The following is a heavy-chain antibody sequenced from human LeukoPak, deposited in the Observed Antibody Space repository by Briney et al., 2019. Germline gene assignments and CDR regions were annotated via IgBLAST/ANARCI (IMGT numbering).Heavy chain of an antibody. Sequence: SETLSLTCTVSGGSISSYYWSWIRQPPGKGLEWIGYIYYSGSINYNPSLKSRVTISVDTSKNQLSLKLSSVTAADTAVYYCARVYSSGSDYWGQGTLVTVSS. CDR1: GGSISSYY. D-gene: IGHD6-19*01. V-gene: IGHV4-59*01. J-gene: IGHJ4*02. CDR3: ARVYSSGSDY. CDR2: IYYSGSI.